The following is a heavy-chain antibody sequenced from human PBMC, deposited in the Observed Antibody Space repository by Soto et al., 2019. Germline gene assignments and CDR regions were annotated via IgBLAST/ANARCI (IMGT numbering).Heavy chain of an antibody. Sequence: SETLSLTCAVSGFFISSGNYWGWIRKPPGKGLEWIGSIFHGGNTYYNPSLKSRVTISVDMSKNQFSLKLNAVTAADTAVYYCARARWYDAFDVWGQGTVVTVSS. V-gene: IGHV4-38-2*01. D-gene: IGHD2-15*01. CDR1: GFFISSGNY. CDR2: IFHGGNT. CDR3: ARARWYDAFDV. J-gene: IGHJ3*01.